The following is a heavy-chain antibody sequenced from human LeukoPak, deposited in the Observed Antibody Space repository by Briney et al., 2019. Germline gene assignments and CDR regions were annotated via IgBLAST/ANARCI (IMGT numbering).Heavy chain of an antibody. D-gene: IGHD2-8*02. Sequence: PGGSLRLSCAASGFTLNNYAMSWVRQAPGKGLEWVSTLKKSGGSSHYADSVKGRFTISGDSSKNTLYLRMNSLRADDTAVYYCARATGSVDPYDIWGQGTMVTVST. CDR2: LKKSGGSS. CDR3: ARATGSVDPYDI. CDR1: GFTLNNYA. J-gene: IGHJ3*02. V-gene: IGHV3-23*01.